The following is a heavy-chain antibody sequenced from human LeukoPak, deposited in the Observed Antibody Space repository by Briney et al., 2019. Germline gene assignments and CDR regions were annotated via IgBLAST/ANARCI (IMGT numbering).Heavy chain of an antibody. CDR3: ARGTYYYDSSGYYYIDY. CDR2: ISNSGSTI. V-gene: IGHV3-11*01. CDR1: GFTFSDYY. Sequence: PGGSLRLSCAASGFTFSDYYMTWIRQAPGKWLEWISYISNSGSTIYYADSVKGRFTISRDNAKNSLYLQMNSLRAEDTAVYYCARGTYYYDSSGYYYIDYWGQGTLVTVSS. J-gene: IGHJ4*02. D-gene: IGHD3-22*01.